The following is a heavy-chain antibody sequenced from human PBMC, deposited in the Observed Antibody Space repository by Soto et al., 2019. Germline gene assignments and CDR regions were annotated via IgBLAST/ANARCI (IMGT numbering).Heavy chain of an antibody. V-gene: IGHV4-61*01. J-gene: IGHJ4*02. CDR2: IYYSGST. D-gene: IGHD3-10*01. Sequence: SETLSLTCTVSGGSVSSGSYYWSWIRQPPGKGLEWIGYIYYSGSTNYNPSLKSRVTISVDTSKNQFSLKLSSVTAADTAVYYCARKAAWGSGSYYPFDYWGQATLVTVSS. CDR1: GGSVSSGSYY. CDR3: ARKAAWGSGSYYPFDY.